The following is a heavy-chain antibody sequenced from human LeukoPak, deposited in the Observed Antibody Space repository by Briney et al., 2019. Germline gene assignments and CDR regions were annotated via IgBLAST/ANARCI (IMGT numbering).Heavy chain of an antibody. CDR1: GFTFSSYW. CDR2: ISGTGSST. V-gene: IGHV3-23*01. CDR3: AKASVAIPQYCNS. D-gene: IGHD2-2*02. J-gene: IGHJ5*02. Sequence: GGSLRLSCAASGFTFSSYWMNWVRQAPGKGLEWVSTISGTGSSTYYADSAKGRFTISRDNSKDTLFLQLNSLTAADTAMYFCAKASVAIPQYCNSWGQGTLVTVSS.